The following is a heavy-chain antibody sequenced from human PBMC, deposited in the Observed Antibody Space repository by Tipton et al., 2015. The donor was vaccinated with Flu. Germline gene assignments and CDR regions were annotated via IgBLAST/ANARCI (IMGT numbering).Heavy chain of an antibody. D-gene: IGHD4-23*01. CDR3: ARHGGYYFDY. CDR2: INHSGRT. CDR1: GGSVSGHY. J-gene: IGHJ4*02. V-gene: IGHV4-34*01. Sequence: TLSLTCAVYGGSVSGHYGSWIRQPPGKGLEWIREINHSGRTNYNPSLKSRVTISVDTSKNQFSLKLSSVNAADTAVYYCARHGGYYFDYWGQGTLVTVSS.